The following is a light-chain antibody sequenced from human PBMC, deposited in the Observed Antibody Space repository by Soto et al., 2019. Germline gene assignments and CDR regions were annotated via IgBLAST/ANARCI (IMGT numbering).Light chain of an antibody. CDR3: SSYTITSALYV. Sequence: QSVLTQPASVSGSPGQSITISCTVTSGDVGGYNYVSWYQQHPGKAPKLMIYEVSNRPSGVSNRFSGSKSGNTASLTISGLQAEDEADYYCSSYTITSALYVFGPGTKVTVL. CDR1: SGDVGGYNY. V-gene: IGLV2-14*01. CDR2: EVS. J-gene: IGLJ1*01.